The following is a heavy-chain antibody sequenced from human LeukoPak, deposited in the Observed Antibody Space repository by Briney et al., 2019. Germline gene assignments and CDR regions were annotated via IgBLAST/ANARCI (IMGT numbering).Heavy chain of an antibody. CDR1: GHTFNNYW. V-gene: IGHV5-51*01. Sequence: GESLKISCQGSGHTFNNYWIGWVRQMPGKGLEWMGIIYPGDSDTRYSPSFQGQVTISADKSISTAYLQWSSLKASDTAMYYCARQGAAVRGVIPHWGHGTLVTVSS. D-gene: IGHD3-10*01. CDR2: IYPGDSDT. CDR3: ARQGAAVRGVIPH. J-gene: IGHJ4*01.